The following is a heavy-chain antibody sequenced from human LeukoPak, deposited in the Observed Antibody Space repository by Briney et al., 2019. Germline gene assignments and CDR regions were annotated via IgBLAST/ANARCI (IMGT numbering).Heavy chain of an antibody. J-gene: IGHJ4*02. CDR2: IIPIFGTA. CDR3: ARGLGWDHYWDY. Sequence: ASVQVSCKASGGTFSSYAISWVRQAPGQGLEWMGGIIPIFGTANYAQKFQGRVTITADESTSTAYMELSSLRSEDTAVYYCARGLGWDHYWDYWGQGTLVTVSS. V-gene: IGHV1-69*13. CDR1: GGTFSSYA. D-gene: IGHD1-26*01.